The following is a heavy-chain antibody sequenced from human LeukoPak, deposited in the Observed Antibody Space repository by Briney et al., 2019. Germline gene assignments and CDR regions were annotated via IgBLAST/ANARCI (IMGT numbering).Heavy chain of an antibody. Sequence: SVKVSCKASGGTFSSYAISWVRQAPGQGLEWMGGIIPIFGTANYAQEFQGRVTITTDESTSTAYMALSSLRSEHTTVYYCARHYYYDSSGYYFDYWGQGTLVTVSS. V-gene: IGHV1-69*05. CDR1: GGTFSSYA. CDR2: IIPIFGTA. D-gene: IGHD3-22*01. CDR3: ARHYYYDSSGYYFDY. J-gene: IGHJ4*02.